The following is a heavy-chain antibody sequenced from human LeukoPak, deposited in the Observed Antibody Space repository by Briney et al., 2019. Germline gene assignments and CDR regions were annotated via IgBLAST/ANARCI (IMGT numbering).Heavy chain of an antibody. D-gene: IGHD3-10*01. CDR3: AKEYGYHYGSGSLDV. V-gene: IGHV3-30*18. Sequence: GGSLRLSCAASGFTFSSFAIHWVRQAPGKGLEWVALISYDGRNKYYASSVKGRFTISRDNSKDTLYLQMNSMRAEDTAVYYCAKEYGYHYGSGSLDVWGQGTTVTVSS. J-gene: IGHJ6*02. CDR2: ISYDGRNK. CDR1: GFTFSSFA.